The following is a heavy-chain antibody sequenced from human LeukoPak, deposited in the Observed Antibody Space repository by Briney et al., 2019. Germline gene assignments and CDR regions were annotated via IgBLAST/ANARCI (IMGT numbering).Heavy chain of an antibody. J-gene: IGHJ4*02. CDR1: GYAFKKYA. D-gene: IGHD6-19*01. V-gene: IGHV1-18*01. Sequence: ASVKVSCKASGYAFKKYAISWVRQAPGQGLEWMGWISTYNGDTNYAQNFKGRVTMTTDASTSTAYMELRSLRSDDTAVYYCTRDPSNSSGWYIYFDYWGQGALVTVSS. CDR2: ISTYNGDT. CDR3: TRDPSNSSGWYIYFDY.